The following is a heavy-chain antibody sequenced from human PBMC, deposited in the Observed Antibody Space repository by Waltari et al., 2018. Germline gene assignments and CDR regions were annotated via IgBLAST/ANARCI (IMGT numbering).Heavy chain of an antibody. D-gene: IGHD3-3*01. CDR2: IYHSGST. J-gene: IGHJ4*02. CDR1: GYSISSGYY. CDR3: ATRIFGVVGTFDY. V-gene: IGHV4-38-2*02. Sequence: QVQLQESGPGLVKPSETLSLTCTVPGYSISSGYYWGWIRQPPGKGLEWIGSIYHSGSTYYNPSLKSRVTISVDTSKNQFSLKLSSVTAADTAVYYCATRIFGVVGTFDYWGQGTLVTVSS.